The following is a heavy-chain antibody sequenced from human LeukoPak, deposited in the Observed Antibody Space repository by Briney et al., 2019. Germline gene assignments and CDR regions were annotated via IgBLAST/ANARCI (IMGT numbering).Heavy chain of an antibody. D-gene: IGHD3-3*01. J-gene: IGHJ4*02. CDR2: IYTSGST. V-gene: IGHV4-4*07. CDR3: ARMASGFGVVIGYFDY. CDR1: GGSISSYY. Sequence: PSETLSLTCTVSGGSISSYYWSWIRQPAGKGLEWIGRIYTSGSTNYNPSLKSRVTMSVDTSKNQFSLKLSSVTAADTAVYYCARMASGFGVVIGYFDYWGQGTLVTVSS.